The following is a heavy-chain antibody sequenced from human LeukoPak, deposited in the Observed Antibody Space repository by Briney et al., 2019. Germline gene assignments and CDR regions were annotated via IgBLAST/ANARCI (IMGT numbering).Heavy chain of an antibody. J-gene: IGHJ4*02. CDR1: GGSVSSYY. Sequence: PSETLSLTCTASGGSVSSYYWSWIRQPPGKGLEWIGYMYYSGSTNYNPSLKSRVTISVDTSKNQFSLKLSSVTAADTAVYYCASLYSGSYDTGSFDYFNYWGQGTLVTVSS. V-gene: IGHV4-59*02. CDR2: MYYSGST. CDR3: ASLYSGSYDTGSFDYFNY. D-gene: IGHD1-26*01.